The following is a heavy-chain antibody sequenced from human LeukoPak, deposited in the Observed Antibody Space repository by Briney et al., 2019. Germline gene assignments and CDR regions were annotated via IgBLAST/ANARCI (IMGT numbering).Heavy chain of an antibody. D-gene: IGHD6-19*01. V-gene: IGHV3-74*01. CDR3: ARSYSTGWYPNYFDY. CDR2: IDSDGSST. Sequence: QPGGSLRLSCAASGFTFSSYWMDWVRQAPGEGLVWVSRIDSDGSSTSNADSVKGRFTISRDNAKNSLYLQMNSLRVEDTALYYCARSYSTGWYPNYFDYWGQGTLVTVSS. J-gene: IGHJ4*02. CDR1: GFTFSSYW.